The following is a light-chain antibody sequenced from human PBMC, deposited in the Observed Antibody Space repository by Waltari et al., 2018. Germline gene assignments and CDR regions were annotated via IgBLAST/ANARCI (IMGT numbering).Light chain of an antibody. CDR3: CSYAGTWV. CDR2: DVT. CDR1: GSDVGDYNY. Sequence: QSALTQPRPVSGSPGQAVTIPCTGTGSDVGDYNYVSWYQQHPGKAPKLVIFDVTKRPSGVPDRFSGSKSGNSASLTVSGLQAEDEADYYCCSYAGTWVFGGGTKLTVL. J-gene: IGLJ3*02. V-gene: IGLV2-11*01.